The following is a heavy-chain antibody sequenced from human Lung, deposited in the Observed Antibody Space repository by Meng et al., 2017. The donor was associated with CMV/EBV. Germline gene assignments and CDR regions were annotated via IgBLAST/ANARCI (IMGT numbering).Heavy chain of an antibody. J-gene: IGHJ4*02. CDR2: IKTDGTYS. CDR3: VRDGDHWNFDY. CDR1: GFTFSRYW. Sequence: SCAASGFTFSRYWMHWVRQTPEKGLVWVSRIKTDGTYSNYADYVKGRFTISRDNARNTLYLQMNSLRGEDTAVYFCVRDGDHWNFDYWGQGTLVTVSS. V-gene: IGHV3-74*01. D-gene: IGHD1-1*01.